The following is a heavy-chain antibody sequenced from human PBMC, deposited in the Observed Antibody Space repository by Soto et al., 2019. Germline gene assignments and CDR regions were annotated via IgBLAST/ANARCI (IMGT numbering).Heavy chain of an antibody. J-gene: IGHJ4*02. CDR3: DRHEAGWYFDS. V-gene: IGHV4-39*01. D-gene: IGHD6-25*01. Sequence: SETLSLTCTVSRGSISSGTNYWAWIRQPPGKGLEWIANIYYSGSTFYNPSLKSRVTISLDTSKNQFSLKLRSVTAADTAVYYCDRHEAGWYFDSWGQGTLVTVSS. CDR2: IYYSGST. CDR1: RGSISSGTNY.